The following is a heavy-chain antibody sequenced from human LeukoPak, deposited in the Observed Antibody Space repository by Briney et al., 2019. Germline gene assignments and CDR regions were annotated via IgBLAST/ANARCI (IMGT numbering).Heavy chain of an antibody. CDR2: IGTRSNPI. J-gene: IGHJ4*02. CDR1: GFSFSDFY. D-gene: IGHD1-26*01. CDR3: AREARGSGRDFDY. V-gene: IGHV3-11*01. Sequence: GGSLRLSCAASGFSFSDFYMSWIRQAPGMGLEWISYIGTRSNPIYYADSVKGLFTISRDDAKNSLYLQMNSLRDEDTAAYFCAREARGSGRDFDYWGQGILVTVSS.